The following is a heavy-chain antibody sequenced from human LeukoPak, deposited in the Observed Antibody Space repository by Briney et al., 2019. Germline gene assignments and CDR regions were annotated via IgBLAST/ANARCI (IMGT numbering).Heavy chain of an antibody. V-gene: IGHV1-2*02. J-gene: IGHJ4*02. CDR3: ARDPSNSGYDYLYYFDY. D-gene: IGHD5-12*01. CDR2: INPDNGGT. CDR1: GYTFTGYY. Sequence: GASVKVSCKASGYTFTGYYMHWVRQAAGQGLEWMGWINPDNGGTNYAQKFQGRVTMTRDMSIRTAYMELSRLRSDDTAVYYCARDPSNSGYDYLYYFDYWGQGTLVTVSS.